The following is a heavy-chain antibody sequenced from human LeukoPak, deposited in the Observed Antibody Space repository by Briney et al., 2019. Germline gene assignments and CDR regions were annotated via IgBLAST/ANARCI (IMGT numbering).Heavy chain of an antibody. V-gene: IGHV1-69*13. CDR3: AARPGCSSTSCYVVY. Sequence: SVKVSCKASGGTFSSYAISWVRQAPGQGLEWMGGITPIFGTANYAQKFQGRVTITADESTSTAYMELSSLRSEDTAVYYCAARPGCSSTSCYVVYWGQGTLVTVSS. J-gene: IGHJ4*02. CDR2: ITPIFGTA. D-gene: IGHD2-2*01. CDR1: GGTFSSYA.